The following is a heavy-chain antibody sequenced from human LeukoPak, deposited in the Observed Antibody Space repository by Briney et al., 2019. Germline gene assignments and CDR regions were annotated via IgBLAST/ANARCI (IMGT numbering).Heavy chain of an antibody. CDR2: DFWSGTS. V-gene: IGHV4-59*01. J-gene: IGHJ4*02. D-gene: IGHD5-24*01. Sequence: PSETLSLTCTVSGVINSGYWSWIRQPPGKGLEWIGYDFWSGTSKYNPSLRSRATISVDTSKNRFFLTLTSVTAADTAVYYSARGGDGYNYFDSWGQGILVTVSS. CDR3: ARGGDGYNYFDS. CDR1: GVINSGY.